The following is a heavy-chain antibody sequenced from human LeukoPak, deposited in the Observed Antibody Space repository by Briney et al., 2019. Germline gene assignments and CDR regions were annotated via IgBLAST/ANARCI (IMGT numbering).Heavy chain of an antibody. D-gene: IGHD2-15*01. J-gene: IGHJ4*02. Sequence: GESLKISCKASGYPFTSYWIAWVRQMPGKGLEWMGIIYPDDSDTRYSPSFQGQVTISADKSISTAYLQWSSLKASDTAMYYCARRAVVGTTREYFDYWGQGTLVTVSS. CDR3: ARRAVVGTTREYFDY. V-gene: IGHV5-51*01. CDR2: IYPDDSDT. CDR1: GYPFTSYW.